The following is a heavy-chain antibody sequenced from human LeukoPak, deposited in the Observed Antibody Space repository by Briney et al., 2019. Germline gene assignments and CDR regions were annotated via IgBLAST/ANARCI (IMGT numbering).Heavy chain of an antibody. D-gene: IGHD3-22*01. V-gene: IGHV3-48*01. CDR2: ISSSSSTI. Sequence: GGSLRLSCAASGLTFISYSMNWVRQAPGKGLEWVSYISSSSSTIYYAGSVRGRFTVSIDNAKNSLYLQMNSLRAEDTAVFYCARGYYDGSGYYSGAGARADYWGPGTLVTVSS. CDR1: GLTFISYS. J-gene: IGHJ4*02. CDR3: ARGYYDGSGYYSGAGARADY.